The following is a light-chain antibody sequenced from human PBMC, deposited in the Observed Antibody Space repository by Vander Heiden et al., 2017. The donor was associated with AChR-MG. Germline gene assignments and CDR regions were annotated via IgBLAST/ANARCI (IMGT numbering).Light chain of an antibody. CDR3: QQSYSTPLT. CDR2: AAS. CDR1: QSISSY. J-gene: IGKJ4*01. Sequence: DLQMAPSPSSLSASVGDRVTNTVRESQSISSYLNWYQQKPGKAPKLLIYAASSLQSGVPSRFSGSGSGTDFTLTISSLQPEDFATYYCQQSYSTPLTFGGGTKVEIK. V-gene: IGKV1-39*01.